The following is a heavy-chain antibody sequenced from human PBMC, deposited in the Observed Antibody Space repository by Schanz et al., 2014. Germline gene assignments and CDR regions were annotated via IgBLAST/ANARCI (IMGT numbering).Heavy chain of an antibody. J-gene: IGHJ3*02. Sequence: EEQLVESGGGLVQPGGSLRLSCVASGFTFSGYWMHWVRQAPGKGLVWVSGMSGTAGDTHYSDSVKGRFTISRDNAKYTLYLQMNSLRAEDTAVYYCARENLNWEAFDIWGQGTVVTVSS. D-gene: IGHD7-27*01. CDR3: ARENLNWEAFDI. CDR1: GFTFSGYW. V-gene: IGHV3-74*01. CDR2: MSGTAGDT.